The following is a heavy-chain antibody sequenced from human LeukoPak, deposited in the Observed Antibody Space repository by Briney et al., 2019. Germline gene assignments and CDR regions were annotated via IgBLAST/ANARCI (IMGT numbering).Heavy chain of an antibody. J-gene: IGHJ4*02. CDR3: ARPNSFERVKFEY. V-gene: IGHV1-69*01. CDR2: IIPIFGTA. Sequence: SVKVSCKASGGTFSSYAISWVRQAPGQGLEWMGGIIPIFGTANYAQKFQGRVTITADESTSTAYMELSSLRSEDTAVYYCARPNSFERVKFEYWGQGTLATVSS. D-gene: IGHD5-18*01. CDR1: GGTFSSYA.